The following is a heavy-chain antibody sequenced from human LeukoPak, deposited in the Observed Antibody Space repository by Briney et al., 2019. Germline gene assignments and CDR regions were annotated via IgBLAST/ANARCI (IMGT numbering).Heavy chain of an antibody. CDR2: ISSSGSTI. CDR1: GFTFSDYY. CDR3: ARGLHYYDSSGHNWFDP. D-gene: IGHD3-22*01. V-gene: IGHV3-11*04. Sequence: GGSLRLSCAASGFTFSDYYMSWIRQAPGKGLERVSYISSSGSTIYYADSVKGRFTISRDNSKNTLYLQMNSLRAEDTAVYYCARGLHYYDSSGHNWFDPWGQGTLVTVSS. J-gene: IGHJ5*02.